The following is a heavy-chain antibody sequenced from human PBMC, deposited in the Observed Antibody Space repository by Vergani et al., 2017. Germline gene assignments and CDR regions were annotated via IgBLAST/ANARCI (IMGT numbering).Heavy chain of an antibody. D-gene: IGHD6-19*01. Sequence: EVQLLESGGGLVQPGGSLRLSCAASGFTFSSYAMSWVRQAPGKGLEWVSAISGSGGSTYYADSVKGRFTISRDNSKNTLYLQMNSLRAEDTAVYYCAKRPDGYSSDSSTYFQHWGQGTLVTVSS. J-gene: IGHJ1*01. CDR1: GFTFSSYA. CDR3: AKRPDGYSSDSSTYFQH. CDR2: ISGSGGST. V-gene: IGHV3-23*01.